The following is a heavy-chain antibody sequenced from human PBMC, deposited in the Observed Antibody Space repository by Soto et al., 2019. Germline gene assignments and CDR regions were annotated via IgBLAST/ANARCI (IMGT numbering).Heavy chain of an antibody. J-gene: IGHJ5*02. D-gene: IGHD6-19*01. Sequence: SETLSLTCAVYGGSFSGYYWSWIRQPPGKGLEWIGEINHSGSTNYNPSLKSRVTISVDTSKNQFSLKLSSVTAPDTAVYYCARGSGWYLRRWFDPWGQGTLVTVSS. V-gene: IGHV4-34*01. CDR2: INHSGST. CDR3: ARGSGWYLRRWFDP. CDR1: GGSFSGYY.